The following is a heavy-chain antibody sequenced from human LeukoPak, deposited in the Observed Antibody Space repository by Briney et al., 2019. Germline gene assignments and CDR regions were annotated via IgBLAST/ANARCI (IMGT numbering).Heavy chain of an antibody. D-gene: IGHD6-13*01. Sequence: SETLSLTCTVSGGSISSSSYYWGWIRQPPGKGLEWIGSIYYSGSTYYNPSLKSRVTISVDTSKNQFSLKLSSVTAADTAVYYCARIGAAAGTGGWFDPWGQGTLVTVSS. CDR3: ARIGAAAGTGGWFDP. J-gene: IGHJ5*02. CDR1: GGSISSSSYY. V-gene: IGHV4-39*07. CDR2: IYYSGST.